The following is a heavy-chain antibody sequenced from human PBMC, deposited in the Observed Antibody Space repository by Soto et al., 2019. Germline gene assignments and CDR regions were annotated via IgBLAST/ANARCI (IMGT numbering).Heavy chain of an antibody. CDR2: IKQDGSEK. Sequence: GGSLRLSCAASGFTFSSYWMSWVRQAPGKGLEWVANIKQDGSEKYYVDSVKGRFTISRDNAKNSLYLQMNSLRAEDTAVYYCARAGVSSSSSIYGMDVWGQGTTVTV. J-gene: IGHJ6*02. D-gene: IGHD6-6*01. CDR3: ARAGVSSSSSIYGMDV. V-gene: IGHV3-7*01. CDR1: GFTFSSYW.